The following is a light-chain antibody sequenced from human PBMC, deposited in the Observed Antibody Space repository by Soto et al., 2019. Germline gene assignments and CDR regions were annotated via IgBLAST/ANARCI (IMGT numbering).Light chain of an antibody. CDR1: QTVSRN. Sequence: EVVMTQSPATLSVSPGERATLSCRASQTVSRNLAWYQQRPGQAPRLLIYDVFTRAAGIPARFSGSGSETEFSLTIRSLQSEDFAVYYCQQYNHWPSFGQGTRLEIK. J-gene: IGKJ5*01. V-gene: IGKV3-15*01. CDR3: QQYNHWPS. CDR2: DVF.